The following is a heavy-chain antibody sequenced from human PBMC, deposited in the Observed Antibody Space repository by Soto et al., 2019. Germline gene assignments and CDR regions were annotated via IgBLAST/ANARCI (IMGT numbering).Heavy chain of an antibody. V-gene: IGHV4-31*03. CDR3: ARAKGLAMVRGVIYFDY. CDR1: GGSISSGGYY. J-gene: IGHJ4*02. D-gene: IGHD3-10*01. CDR2: IYYSGST. Sequence: QVQLQESGPGLVKPSQTLSLTCTVSGGSISSGGYYWSWIRQHPGKGLEWIGYIYYSGSTYYNPSLKSRVTISVGTSKNQFSLKLSSVTAADTAVYYCARAKGLAMVRGVIYFDYWGQGTLVTVSS.